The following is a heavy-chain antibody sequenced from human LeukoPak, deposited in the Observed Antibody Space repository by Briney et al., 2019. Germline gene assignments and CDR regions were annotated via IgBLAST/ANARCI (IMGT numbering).Heavy chain of an antibody. CDR2: IYYSGST. J-gene: IGHJ4*02. CDR3: ARLHYGSGSYSDY. Sequence: AETLSLACTVSGGSISSSSYYWGWIRQPPGKGLEWIGSIYYSGSTYYNPSLKSRVTISVDTSKHQFSLKLSSVTAADTAVYYCARLHYGSGSYSDYWGQGTLVTVSS. V-gene: IGHV4-39*01. D-gene: IGHD3-10*01. CDR1: GGSISSSSYY.